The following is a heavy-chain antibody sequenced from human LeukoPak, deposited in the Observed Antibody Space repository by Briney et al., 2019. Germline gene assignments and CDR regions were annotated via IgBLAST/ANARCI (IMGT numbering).Heavy chain of an antibody. J-gene: IGHJ3*02. CDR1: GFTFSSYW. CDR2: IKQDGSEK. CDR3: ARDARTTYYYGSGGRDAFDI. D-gene: IGHD3-10*01. V-gene: IGHV3-7*03. Sequence: PGGSLRLSCAASGFTFSSYWMSWVRQAPGKGLEWVANIKQDGSEKYYVDSVKGRFAISRDNAKNSLYLQMNSLRAEDTAVYYCARDARTTYYYGSGGRDAFDIWGQGTMVTVSS.